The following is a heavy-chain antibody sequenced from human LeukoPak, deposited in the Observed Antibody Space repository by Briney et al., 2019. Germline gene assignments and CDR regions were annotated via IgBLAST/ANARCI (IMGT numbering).Heavy chain of an antibody. CDR1: GFNFDDYA. CDR3: AKDVDYGSGSQI. D-gene: IGHD3-10*01. CDR2: ISGDGGFT. V-gene: IGHV3-43*02. Sequence: GGSLRLSCAASGFNFDDYAMHWVRQAPGKGLEWVSLISGDGGFTYYADSVKGRFTVSGDNSINSLYLQVDSLRTEDTAFYYCAKDVDYGSGSQIWGQGTLVTVSS. J-gene: IGHJ4*02.